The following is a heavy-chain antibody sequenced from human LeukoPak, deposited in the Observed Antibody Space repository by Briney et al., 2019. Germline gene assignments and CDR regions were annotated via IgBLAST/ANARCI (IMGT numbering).Heavy chain of an antibody. J-gene: IGHJ4*02. D-gene: IGHD2-21*02. V-gene: IGHV1-2*02. CDR1: GYTFPAYY. CDR3: ATSRAQTLAYCGGDCYSGFDY. Sequence: GASVKVSCKSTGYTFPAYYMHWVRQCPGQGLDWLGGINPDSGGTNYAQNFQGRVTMTRDPSISTAYMELSWLRSDDTAMYYCATSRAQTLAYCGGDCYSGFDYWGQGTLVSVSS. CDR2: INPDSGGT.